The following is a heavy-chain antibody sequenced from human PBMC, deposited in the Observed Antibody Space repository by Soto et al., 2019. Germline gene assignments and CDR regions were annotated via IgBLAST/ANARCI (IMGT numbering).Heavy chain of an antibody. J-gene: IGHJ3*02. D-gene: IGHD1-20*01. Sequence: GGSLRLSCAASGFTFNIFAMSWVRQAPGKGLEWVSGIGGGDTHYTDSVKGRFTISRDNSKNTVFLQMNSLRAEDTAIYYCAKDRMDHNSVWDPFDIWGQGTMVTVSS. CDR2: IGGGDT. V-gene: IGHV3-23*01. CDR3: AKDRMDHNSVWDPFDI. CDR1: GFTFNIFA.